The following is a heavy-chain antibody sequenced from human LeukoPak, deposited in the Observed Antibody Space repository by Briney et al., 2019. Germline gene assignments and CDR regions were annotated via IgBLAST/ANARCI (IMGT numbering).Heavy chain of an antibody. CDR1: DFNFITYA. CDR3: ARVSSMLRGPLVIYYFDF. V-gene: IGHV3-23*01. CDR2: ISGGGDVT. D-gene: IGHD3-10*01. Sequence: GGSLRLSCAASDFNFITYAMSWARQAPGKGLEWVSTISGGGDVTYYADSVKGLFTISRDNSKNTLYLQMNSLRVEDTAVYYCARVSSMLRGPLVIYYFDFWGQGTLVTVSS. J-gene: IGHJ4*02.